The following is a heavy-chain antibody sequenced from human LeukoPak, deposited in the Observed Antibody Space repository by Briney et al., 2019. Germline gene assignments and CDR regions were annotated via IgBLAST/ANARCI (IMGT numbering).Heavy chain of an antibody. D-gene: IGHD1-26*01. CDR1: GFTFDDYA. Sequence: GRSLRLSCAASGFTFDDYAMHWVRQAPGKGLEWVSGISWNSGSIGYADSVKGQFTISRDNAKNSLYLQMNSLRAEDTAVYYCARDKGAPGWFDPWGQGTLVTVSS. CDR3: ARDKGAPGWFDP. J-gene: IGHJ5*02. V-gene: IGHV3-9*01. CDR2: ISWNSGSI.